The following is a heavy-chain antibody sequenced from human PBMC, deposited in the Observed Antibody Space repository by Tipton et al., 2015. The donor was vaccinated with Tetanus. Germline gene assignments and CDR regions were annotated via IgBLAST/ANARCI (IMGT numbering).Heavy chain of an antibody. D-gene: IGHD3-3*01. J-gene: IGHJ1*01. V-gene: IGHV4-59*01. CDR3: ARTSGYLYSNH. CDR1: GGSTSTYH. Sequence: TLSLTCTVSGGSTSTYHWNWIRQSPGKGLEWIGYIDYFGTTKYNPSLKSRVAMSVDTSKNQLSLKLSSVTSADTAVYYCARTSGYLYSNHWGQGTLVTVSS. CDR2: IDYFGTT.